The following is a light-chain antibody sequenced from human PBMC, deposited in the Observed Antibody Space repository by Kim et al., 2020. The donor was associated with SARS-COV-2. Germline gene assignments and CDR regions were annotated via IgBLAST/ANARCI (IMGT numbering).Light chain of an antibody. J-gene: IGLJ3*02. CDR1: SGSSARNY. Sequence: GKRGSIACTRSSGSSARNYGQGYQQRPGSAPSTGIYEDNQRHAGVPERVSGSIDGSSNAAARTISGLKTEDEADYYCQAYDSSKVVVGGGTQLSVL. CDR3: QAYDSSKVV. V-gene: IGLV6-57*03. CDR2: EDN.